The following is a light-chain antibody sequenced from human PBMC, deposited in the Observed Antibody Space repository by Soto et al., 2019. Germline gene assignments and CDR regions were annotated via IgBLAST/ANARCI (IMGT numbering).Light chain of an antibody. V-gene: IGLV3-1*01. CDR2: QDT. CDR3: QAWDSGTVV. J-gene: IGLJ2*01. Sequence: SYELTQPPSVSVSPGQTASITCSGANLGDTYASWYQQRPGQSPVLVIYQDTTRPSGIPERFSGSNSGNTATLTISGTHTMDEAAYYCQAWDSGTVVFGGGTKVTVL. CDR1: NLGDTY.